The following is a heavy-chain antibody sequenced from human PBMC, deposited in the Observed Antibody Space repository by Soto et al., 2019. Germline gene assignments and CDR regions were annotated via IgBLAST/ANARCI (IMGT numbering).Heavy chain of an antibody. Sequence: VQLVESGGGLVQPGGSLRLSCAASGFTFSNYWMYWVRQAPGKGLEWVSRINSDGSVSNYADSVKGRLTISKDNVKNTLYLQMDSLRAEDTAVYYCARGDCVGGTCYSLAGSFYYYMDVWGKGTTVTVFS. CDR2: INSDGSVS. CDR3: ARGDCVGGTCYSLAGSFYYYMDV. D-gene: IGHD2-15*01. J-gene: IGHJ6*03. CDR1: GFTFSNYW. V-gene: IGHV3-74*02.